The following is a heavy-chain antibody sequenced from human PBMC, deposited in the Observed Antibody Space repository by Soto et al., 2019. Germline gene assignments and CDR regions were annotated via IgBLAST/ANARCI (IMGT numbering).Heavy chain of an antibody. CDR2: VYNSGST. CDR3: ARYRREAVAGYTLDN. D-gene: IGHD6-13*01. V-gene: IGHV4-59*01. Sequence: LXLTCTVSRGSISSNYWTWIRQPPGKGLEWIGYVYNSGSTNYNPSLKSRVTISEDTSKSQFSLKVNSMTAADTAVYYCARYRREAVAGYTLDNWGQGILVTVSS. J-gene: IGHJ4*02. CDR1: RGSISSNY.